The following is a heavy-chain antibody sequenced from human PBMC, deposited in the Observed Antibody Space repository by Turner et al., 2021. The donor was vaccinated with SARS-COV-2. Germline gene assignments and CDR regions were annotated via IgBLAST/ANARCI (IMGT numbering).Heavy chain of an antibody. Sequence: QVQLQESGPGLVKPSEILSLTCTGSGGPISDSYWSWIRQPAGKGPEWIGRIYTSGTTNYDPSLKGRVTMSIDTSKNQLSLNLISVTAADTAVYYCARERDGYCSSGICYEVFEYWGQGALVTVSS. V-gene: IGHV4-4*07. CDR1: GGPISDSY. CDR3: ARERDGYCSSGICYEVFEY. CDR2: IYTSGTT. J-gene: IGHJ4*02. D-gene: IGHD2-15*01.